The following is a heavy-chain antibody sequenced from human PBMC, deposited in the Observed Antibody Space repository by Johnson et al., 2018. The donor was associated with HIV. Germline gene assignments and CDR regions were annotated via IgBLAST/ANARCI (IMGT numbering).Heavy chain of an antibody. J-gene: IGHJ3*02. CDR1: GFTVSSNY. D-gene: IGHD4-23*01. V-gene: IGHV3-23*04. CDR3: AKHGYGGNVFDAFDI. CDR2: ISGSGGST. Sequence: VQLVESGGGLIQPGGSLRLSCAASGFTVSSNYMSWVRKAPGKGLEWVSAISGSGGSTYYADSVKGRFTISRDNSKNTLYLQMNSLRAEDTAVYYCAKHGYGGNVFDAFDIWGQGTMVTVSS.